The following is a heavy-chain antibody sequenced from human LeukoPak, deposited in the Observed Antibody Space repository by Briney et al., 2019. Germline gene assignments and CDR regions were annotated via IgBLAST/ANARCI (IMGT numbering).Heavy chain of an antibody. V-gene: IGHV1-18*01. CDR1: GYTFTSYG. Sequence: ASVKVSCKASGYTFTSYGISWVRQAPGQGVEGMGWISAYKGNTNYAQKLQGRGSMTTDRYTSKAYMELRSLRSDDTAVYYCARLSQILRGYYYYYYGMDVWGQGATVTVSS. D-gene: IGHD3-9*01. CDR2: ISAYKGNT. CDR3: ARLSQILRGYYYYYYGMDV. J-gene: IGHJ6*02.